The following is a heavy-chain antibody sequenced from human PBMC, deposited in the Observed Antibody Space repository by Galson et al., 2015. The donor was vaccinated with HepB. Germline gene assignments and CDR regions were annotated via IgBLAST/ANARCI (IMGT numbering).Heavy chain of an antibody. J-gene: IGHJ4*02. CDR3: ARSAGDLDY. D-gene: IGHD7-27*01. Sequence: CAISGDSVSSNSAAWNWIRQSQSRGLEWLGRTWYRSKWYNGYAVSVKGRITINPDTSKNQFSLHLNSVTPEDTAVYYCARSAGDLDYWGQGTLVTVSS. CDR1: GDSVSSNSAA. V-gene: IGHV6-1*01. CDR2: TWYRSKWYN.